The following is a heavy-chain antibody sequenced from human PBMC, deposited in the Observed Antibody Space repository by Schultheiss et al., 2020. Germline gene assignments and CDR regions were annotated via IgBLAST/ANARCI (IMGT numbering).Heavy chain of an antibody. J-gene: IGHJ6*02. CDR1: GFTFSTYS. Sequence: GGSLRLSCAASGFTFSTYSMTWVRQAPGKGLEWVSVIYSGGSTYYADSVRGRFTISRDISKNTVFLQMNSLRAEDTAVYYCARDRPRIGYLYSGMDVWGQGTTVTVSS. CDR2: IYSGGST. CDR3: ARDRPRIGYLYSGMDV. V-gene: IGHV3-53*01.